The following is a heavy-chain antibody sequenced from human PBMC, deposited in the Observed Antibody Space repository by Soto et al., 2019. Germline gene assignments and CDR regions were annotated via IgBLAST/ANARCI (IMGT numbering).Heavy chain of an antibody. V-gene: IGHV1-46*01. CDR3: ARGRYDSGGSFVAHFDY. J-gene: IGHJ4*02. Sequence: QVRLVQSGAEVGKPGASVRVSCKASGYTFTAYYMSWVRQAPGQGLEWMGIINPSSGTTSYAQKFQGRVTMTRDTSTSTVYMDLSSLRSEDTAVYYCARGRYDSGGSFVAHFDYWGQGTLVTVSS. D-gene: IGHD3-22*01. CDR2: INPSSGTT. CDR1: GYTFTAYY.